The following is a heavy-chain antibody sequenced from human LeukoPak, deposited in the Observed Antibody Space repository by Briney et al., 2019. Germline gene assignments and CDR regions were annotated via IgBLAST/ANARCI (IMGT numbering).Heavy chain of an antibody. D-gene: IGHD6-19*01. CDR2: ISGSGGST. CDR1: AFTFSSYA. J-gene: IGHJ4*02. CDR3: AKDLSGWYAFIYLDY. V-gene: IGHV3-23*01. Sequence: GGSLRRSCAASAFTFSSYAMSWVRQAPGKGLEWVSAISGSGGSTYYADSVKGPFTIARDTSKNTLYLQMNSLRAPDTAVYYCAKDLSGWYAFIYLDYWGQGTLFTLSS.